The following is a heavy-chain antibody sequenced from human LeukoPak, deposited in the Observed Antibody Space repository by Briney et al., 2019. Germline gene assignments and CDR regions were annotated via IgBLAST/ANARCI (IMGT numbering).Heavy chain of an antibody. CDR3: ARSIAVAGTPFDY. CDR2: IRYDGSNK. Sequence: GGSLRLSCAASGFTFSSYGMHWVRQAPGKGLEWVAFIRYDGSNKYYADSVKGRFTISRDNSKNTLYLQMNSLRAEDTAVYYCARSIAVAGTPFDYWGQGTLVTVSS. D-gene: IGHD6-19*01. CDR1: GFTFSSYG. V-gene: IGHV3-30*02. J-gene: IGHJ4*02.